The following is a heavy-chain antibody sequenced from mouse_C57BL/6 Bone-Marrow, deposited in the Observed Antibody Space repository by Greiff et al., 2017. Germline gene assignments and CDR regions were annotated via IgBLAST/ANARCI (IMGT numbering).Heavy chain of an antibody. CDR2: IYPRSGNT. J-gene: IGHJ4*01. D-gene: IGHD2-10*01. CDR1: GYTFTSYG. CDR3: ARGPPTIMDY. Sequence: VKVVESGAELARPGASVKLSCKASGYTFTSYGISWVKQRTGQGLEWIGEIYPRSGNTYYNEKFKGKATLTADKSSSTAYMELRSLTSEDSAVYFCARGPPTIMDYWGQGTSVTVSS. V-gene: IGHV1-81*01.